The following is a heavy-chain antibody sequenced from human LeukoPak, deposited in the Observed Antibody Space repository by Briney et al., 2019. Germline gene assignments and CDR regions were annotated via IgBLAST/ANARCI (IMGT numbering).Heavy chain of an antibody. J-gene: IGHJ6*03. D-gene: IGHD3-10*01. CDR3: ARAGRFGESFRDYYYYIDV. V-gene: IGHV3-11*04. CDR2: ISSSGNTI. Sequence: GGSLRLSCAASGFTFSDYYMSWIRQTPGKGLEWVSYISSSGNTIYYADSVKGRFTISRDKAKNSLYLQMNSLRAEDTAVYYCARAGRFGESFRDYYYYIDVWGKGTTVTVSS. CDR1: GFTFSDYY.